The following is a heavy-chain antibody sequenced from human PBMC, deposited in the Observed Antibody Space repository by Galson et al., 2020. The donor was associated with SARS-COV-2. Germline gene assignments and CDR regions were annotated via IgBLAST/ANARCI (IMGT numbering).Heavy chain of an antibody. CDR1: GDSISSYY. CDR3: ASQRIAASSQIDY. Sequence: SETLSLTCTVSGDSISSYYWGWIRQPPGKGLEWIGHIYHSGSTYYNPSLKSRVTISLDTSKNHFSLKLSSVTAADTALYYCASQRIAASSQIDYWGQGTLVTVSS. CDR2: IYHSGST. D-gene: IGHD6-13*01. V-gene: IGHV4-59*01. J-gene: IGHJ4*02.